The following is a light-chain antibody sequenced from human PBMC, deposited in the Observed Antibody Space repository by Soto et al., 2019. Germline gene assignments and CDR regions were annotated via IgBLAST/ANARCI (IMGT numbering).Light chain of an antibody. J-gene: IGKJ3*01. CDR1: QRISRH. CDR3: QQTFRGVT. CDR2: AAS. Sequence: DIQMTQSPSSLSASVGDRVTIACRADQRISRHLNWYQHKPGKAPRLLIYAASNLQSGVPSRFSGSGSGTDFTLTISSLRPEDFATYSCQQTFRGVTFGPGTKVDVK. V-gene: IGKV1-39*01.